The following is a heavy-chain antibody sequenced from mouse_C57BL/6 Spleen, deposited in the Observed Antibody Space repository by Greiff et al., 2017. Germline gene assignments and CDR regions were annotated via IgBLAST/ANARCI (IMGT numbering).Heavy chain of an antibody. CDR1: GFTFSSYG. V-gene: IGHV5-6*01. CDR2: ISSGGSYT. D-gene: IGHD3-2*02. CDR3: ARQDSSGYFDY. Sequence: EVRLVESGGDLVKPGGSLKLSCAASGFTFSSYGMSWVRQTPDKRLEWVATISSGGSYTYYPDSEKGRFTISRDNAKNTLYLQMSSLKSEDTAMYYCARQDSSGYFDYWGQGTTLTVSS. J-gene: IGHJ2*01.